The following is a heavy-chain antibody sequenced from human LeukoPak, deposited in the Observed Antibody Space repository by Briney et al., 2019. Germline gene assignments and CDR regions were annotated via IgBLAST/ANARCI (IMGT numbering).Heavy chain of an antibody. D-gene: IGHD3-16*01. Sequence: PGGSLRLSCAASGFTFSRNVMSWVRQAPGKGLEWVSGISGSGGSRYYADSVKGRFTISRDNSKNTLYLEMNSLRAEDTAVYYCAKGYYDYVWGSYYFDYWGQGTLVTVSS. V-gene: IGHV3-23*01. CDR1: GFTFSRNV. J-gene: IGHJ4*02. CDR3: AKGYYDYVWGSYYFDY. CDR2: ISGSGGSR.